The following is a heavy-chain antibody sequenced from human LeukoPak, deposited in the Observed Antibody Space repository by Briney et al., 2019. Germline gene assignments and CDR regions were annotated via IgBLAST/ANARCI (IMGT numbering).Heavy chain of an antibody. CDR3: ARDPGYCSGGSCSTLDY. CDR2: ISSSGSTI. D-gene: IGHD2-15*01. J-gene: IGHJ4*02. V-gene: IGHV3-48*03. Sequence: GGSLRLSCAASGFTFSSYEMNWVRQAPGKGLEWVSYISSSGSTIYYADSVKGRFTTSRDNAKNSLYLQMNSLRAEDTAVYYCARDPGYCSGGSCSTLDYWGQGTLVTVSS. CDR1: GFTFSSYE.